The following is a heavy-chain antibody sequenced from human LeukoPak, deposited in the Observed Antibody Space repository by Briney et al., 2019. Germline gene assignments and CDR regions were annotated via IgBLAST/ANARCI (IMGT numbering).Heavy chain of an antibody. CDR2: INPNSGGT. CDR1: GYTFTGYY. Sequence: ASVKVSCKASGYTFTGYYMHWVRQAPGQGLEWMGWINPNSGGTNYAQKFQGKVTMTRDTSISTAYMELSRLRSDDTAVYYCARAGQLVRYFDYWGQGTLVTVSS. J-gene: IGHJ4*02. CDR3: ARAGQLVRYFDY. D-gene: IGHD6-13*01. V-gene: IGHV1-2*02.